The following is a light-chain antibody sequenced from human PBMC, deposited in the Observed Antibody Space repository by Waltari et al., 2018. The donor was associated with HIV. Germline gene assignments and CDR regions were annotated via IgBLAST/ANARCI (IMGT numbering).Light chain of an antibody. CDR3: CSYAGTYTFVV. CDR2: DVS. J-gene: IGLJ2*01. Sequence: QSALTQPRPRSGSPGQSVTISCTGPSRDVGSDNYLSCYQHHPGKAPNLILYDVSERPSGVPDRFSGSKSGNPASLTISGLQAEDEADYYCCSYAGTYTFVVFGGGTKLTVL. V-gene: IGLV2-11*01. CDR1: SRDVGSDNY.